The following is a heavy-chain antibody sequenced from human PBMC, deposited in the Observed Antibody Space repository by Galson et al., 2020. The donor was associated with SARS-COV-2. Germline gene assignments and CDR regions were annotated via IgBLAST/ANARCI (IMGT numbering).Heavy chain of an antibody. Sequence: SETLSLTCTVSGGSISNNDWWSWVRQPPGKGLEWIGEISQSVTTHYNPSLKSRVTISGDKSKNQISLKLSSVTAEDTAVYYCARDSGYCTDGVCYRYWYFDLWGRGTLVTVSS. V-gene: IGHV4-4*02. CDR2: ISQSVTT. J-gene: IGHJ2*01. D-gene: IGHD2-8*01. CDR1: GGSISNNDW. CDR3: ARDSGYCTDGVCYRYWYFDL.